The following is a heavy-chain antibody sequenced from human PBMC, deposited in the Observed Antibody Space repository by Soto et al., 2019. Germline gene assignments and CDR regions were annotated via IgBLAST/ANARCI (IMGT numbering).Heavy chain of an antibody. CDR2: ISYDGSNK. CDR3: AKDSRFLEWSGWFDP. V-gene: IGHV3-30*18. CDR1: GFTFSSYG. J-gene: IGHJ5*02. D-gene: IGHD3-3*01. Sequence: PGGSLRLSCAASGFTFSSYGMHWVRQAPGKGLEWVAVISYDGSNKYYADSVKGRFTISRDNSKNTLYLQMNSLRAEDTAVYYCAKDSRFLEWSGWFDPWGQGTLVTVS.